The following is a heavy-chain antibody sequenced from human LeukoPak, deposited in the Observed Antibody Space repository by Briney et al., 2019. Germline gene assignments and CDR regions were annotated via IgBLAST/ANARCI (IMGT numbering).Heavy chain of an antibody. D-gene: IGHD1-20*01. J-gene: IGHJ3*02. Sequence: SETLSLTCTVSGGSISSYYWSWLRQPPGKGLEWIGYIYYSGSTNYNPSLKSRVTISVDTSKNQFSLKLSSVTAADTAVYYCARGSITGMADAFDIWGQGTMVTVSS. V-gene: IGHV4-59*01. CDR2: IYYSGST. CDR3: ARGSITGMADAFDI. CDR1: GGSISSYY.